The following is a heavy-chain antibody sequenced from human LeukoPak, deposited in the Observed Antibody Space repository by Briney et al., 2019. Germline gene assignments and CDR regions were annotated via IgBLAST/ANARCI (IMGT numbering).Heavy chain of an antibody. CDR1: GCSFTSYD. J-gene: IGHJ6*03. D-gene: IGHD2-15*01. V-gene: IGHV1-18*01. Sequence: ASVKVSCNATGCSFTSYDISRVRQAPGQGLEWMGWISAYNGNTNYAQNLQGRVTMTTDTSTSTAYMELRSLRSDDRAVYYCARIGGYCSGASCYSRNYYYYSYMDVWGKASSPTVSS. CDR2: ISAYNGNT. CDR3: ARIGGYCSGASCYSRNYYYYSYMDV.